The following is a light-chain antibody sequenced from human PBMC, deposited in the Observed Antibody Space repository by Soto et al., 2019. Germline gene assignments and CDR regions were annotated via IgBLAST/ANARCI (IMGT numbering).Light chain of an antibody. CDR3: SSHTSSSRYV. CDR2: DVT. V-gene: IGLV2-14*01. CDR1: SSDVGGNH. J-gene: IGLJ1*01. Sequence: QSVLTQPASVSGSPGQSITISCTGSSSDVGGNHVSWYQQHPGKAPRLLIFDVTNRPSGISNRFSGSKSDNTASLTISGLQADDEADYHCSSHTSSSRYVFGTGTQLTVL.